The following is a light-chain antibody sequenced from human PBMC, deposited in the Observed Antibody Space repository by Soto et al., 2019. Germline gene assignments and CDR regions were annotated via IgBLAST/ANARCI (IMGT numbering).Light chain of an antibody. CDR3: GTWDSSLSIVV. CDR2: DNN. Sequence: QSVLTQPPSVSAAPGQKVAISCSGSSSNIGDNYVSWYQHVLGTAPRLLIYDNNKRPSGIPDRFSGSKSGTTATLGITGLQTGDEADYFCGTWDSSLSIVVFGGGTKVTVL. V-gene: IGLV1-51*01. CDR1: SSNIGDNY. J-gene: IGLJ2*01.